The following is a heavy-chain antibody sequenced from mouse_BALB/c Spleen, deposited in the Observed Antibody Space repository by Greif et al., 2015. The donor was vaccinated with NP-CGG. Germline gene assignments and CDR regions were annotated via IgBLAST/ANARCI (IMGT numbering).Heavy chain of an antibody. Sequence: VQLQQPGPELVKPGASVKIPCKASGYTFTDYNMDWVKQSHGKSLEWIGDINPNNGGTIYNQKFKGKATSTVDKSSSTAYMELRSLTSEDTAVYYCARHYRYAGYAMDYWGQGTSVTVSS. CDR1: GYTFTDYN. V-gene: IGHV1-18*01. CDR2: INPNNGGT. CDR3: ARHYRYAGYAMDY. D-gene: IGHD2-14*01. J-gene: IGHJ4*01.